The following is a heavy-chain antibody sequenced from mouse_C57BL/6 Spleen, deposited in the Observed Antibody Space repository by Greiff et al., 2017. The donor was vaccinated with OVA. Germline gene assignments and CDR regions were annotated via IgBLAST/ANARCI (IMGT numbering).Heavy chain of an antibody. V-gene: IGHV1-26*01. CDR3: ARSNLFWYFDY. CDR2: INPNNGGT. Sequence: VQLQQSGPELVKPGASVKISCKASGYTFTDYYMNWVKQSHGKSLEWIGDINPNNGGTSYNQKFKGKATLTVDKSSSTAYMELRSLTSEDSAVYYCARSNLFWYFDYWGQGTTLTVSS. J-gene: IGHJ2*01. CDR1: GYTFTDYY. D-gene: IGHD6-1*01.